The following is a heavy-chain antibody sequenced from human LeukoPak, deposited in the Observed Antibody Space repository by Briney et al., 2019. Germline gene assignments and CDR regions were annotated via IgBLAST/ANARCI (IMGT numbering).Heavy chain of an antibody. CDR3: ARGYRRHNWNDDVFDI. J-gene: IGHJ3*02. V-gene: IGHV1-2*02. CDR1: GYTFTVYY. CDR2: INPNSGGT. D-gene: IGHD1-20*01. Sequence: ASLTVSCTSSGYTFTVYYMYWVRQAPGQGLEWMGWINPNSGGTDYAQKFQGRVTMTRDTSISTAYMELSRLRSDDTAVYYCARGYRRHNWNDDVFDIWGQGTMVTVSS.